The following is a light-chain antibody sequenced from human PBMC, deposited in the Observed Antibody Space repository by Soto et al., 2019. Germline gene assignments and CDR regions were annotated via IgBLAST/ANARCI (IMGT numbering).Light chain of an antibody. CDR3: SSYSSSSTPNDV. J-gene: IGLJ1*01. V-gene: IGLV2-14*01. CDR2: DVD. Sequence: QSVLTQPASVSGSPGQSITISCTGTSSDVGGYNYVSWYQQHPGTAPKLIIYDVDNRPSGVSSRFSGSKSGNTASLTISGLQAEDEADYYCSSYSSSSTPNDVFGTGTEVTVL. CDR1: SSDVGGYNY.